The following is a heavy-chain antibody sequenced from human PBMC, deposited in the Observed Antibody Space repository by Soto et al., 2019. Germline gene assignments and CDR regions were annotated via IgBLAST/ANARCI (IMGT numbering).Heavy chain of an antibody. J-gene: IGHJ3*02. Sequence: HPGGSLRLSCAASGFTFSSYGMHWVRQAPGKGLEWVAVISYDGSNKYYADSVKGRFTISRDNSKNTLYLQMNSLRAEDTAVYYCAKGLMLRGRTGDAFDIWGQGTMVTVSS. CDR3: AKGLMLRGRTGDAFDI. CDR2: ISYDGSNK. CDR1: GFTFSSYG. V-gene: IGHV3-30*18. D-gene: IGHD2-8*01.